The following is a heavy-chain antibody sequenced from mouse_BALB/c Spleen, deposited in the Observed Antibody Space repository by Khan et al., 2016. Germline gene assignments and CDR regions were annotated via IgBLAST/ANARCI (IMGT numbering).Heavy chain of an antibody. J-gene: IGHJ4*01. D-gene: IGHD2-14*01. CDR2: ISSGSSTI. V-gene: IGHV5-17*02. CDR3: ARSHADYRYDVRSYYAMDY. Sequence: EVELVESGGGLVQPGGSRKLSCAASGFTFSSFGMHWVRQAPEKGLEWVAYISSGSSTIYYADTVKGRFTISRDNPKNTLFLQMTSLRSEDTAMYYCARSHADYRYDVRSYYAMDYWGQGTSVTVSS. CDR1: GFTFSSFG.